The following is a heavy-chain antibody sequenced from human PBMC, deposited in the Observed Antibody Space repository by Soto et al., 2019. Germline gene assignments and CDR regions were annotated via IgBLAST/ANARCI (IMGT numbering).Heavy chain of an antibody. J-gene: IGHJ4*02. D-gene: IGHD6-13*01. V-gene: IGHV5-10-1*01. CDR3: AGSLAAAGTGDDY. Sequence: CKGSGYSFTSYWIGWVRQMPGKGLEWMGRIDPSDSYTNYSPSFQGHVTISADKSISTAYLQWSSLKASDTAVYYCAGSLAAAGTGDDYWGQGTLVTVSS. CDR1: GYSFTSYW. CDR2: IDPSDSYT.